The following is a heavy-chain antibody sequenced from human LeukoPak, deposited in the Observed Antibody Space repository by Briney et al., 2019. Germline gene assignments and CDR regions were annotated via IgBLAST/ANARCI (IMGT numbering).Heavy chain of an antibody. CDR3: AAKSRLTMVRGGDLPTLDY. J-gene: IGHJ4*02. D-gene: IGHD3-10*01. CDR2: INHNSGGT. CDR1: VYTFTYYY. V-gene: IGHV1-2*02. Sequence: GASVTVSFMSSVYTFTYYYMHWVRQAPAQGLEWMGWINHNSGGTNYAQKFQGRVTMTRDTSISTAYMELSRLRSDDTAVYYCAAKSRLTMVRGGDLPTLDYWGQGTLVTVSS.